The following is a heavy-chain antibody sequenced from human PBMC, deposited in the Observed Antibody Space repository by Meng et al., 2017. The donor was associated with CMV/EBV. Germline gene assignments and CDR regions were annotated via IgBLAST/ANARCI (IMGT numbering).Heavy chain of an antibody. CDR1: GFTFSSYG. V-gene: IGHV3-30*02. CDR2: IRYDGSNK. Sequence: GGSLRFSCAASGFTFSSYGMHWVRQAPGKGLEWVAFIRYDGSNKYYADSVKGRFTISRDNSKNTLYLQMNSLRAEDTAVYYCAKDVSGIGDFWSGYSVYYGMDVWGQGTTVTVSS. J-gene: IGHJ6*02. D-gene: IGHD3-3*01. CDR3: AKDVSGIGDFWSGYSVYYGMDV.